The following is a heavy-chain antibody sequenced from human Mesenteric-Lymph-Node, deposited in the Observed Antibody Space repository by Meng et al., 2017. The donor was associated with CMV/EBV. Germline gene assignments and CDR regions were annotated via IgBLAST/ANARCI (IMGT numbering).Heavy chain of an antibody. V-gene: IGHV1-69*02. CDR1: GDTFSSYT. Sequence: SVKVSCKASGDTFSSYTISWVRQAPGQGLEWVGRIIPMLDITNYAQKFQDRVTITAGKSSSTAYMELSSLRSEDTAVYYCARGVNMDVWGQGTTVTVSS. CDR2: IIPMLDIT. J-gene: IGHJ6*02. D-gene: IGHD3-3*01. CDR3: ARGVNMDV.